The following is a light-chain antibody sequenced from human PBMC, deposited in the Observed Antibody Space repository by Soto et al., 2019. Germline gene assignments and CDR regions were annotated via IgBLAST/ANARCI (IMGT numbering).Light chain of an antibody. CDR1: QSISSY. CDR3: QQRRNWPPIT. CDR2: DAY. V-gene: IGKV3-11*01. Sequence: TVLTQFPRSLYLSAAERATLSCRTSQSISSYLAWYQQKPGQAPRLLIYDAYNRATGIPARFSGSGSGTDFTLTISSLEPEDFAVYYCQQRRNWPPITFGQGTRLEIK. J-gene: IGKJ5*01.